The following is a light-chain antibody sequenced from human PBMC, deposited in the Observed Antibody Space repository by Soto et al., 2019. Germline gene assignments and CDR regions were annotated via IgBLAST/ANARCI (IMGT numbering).Light chain of an antibody. Sequence: DIQMTQSPSTLSASVGDRIIITCRASQSISTWLAWHQQKPGKAPKLLISKASTLESGVPSRFSGGGSGTEFTLTISSLQPDDFATYYCQQYNSFRAFGQGTKVDIK. CDR2: KAS. J-gene: IGKJ1*01. CDR1: QSISTW. CDR3: QQYNSFRA. V-gene: IGKV1-5*03.